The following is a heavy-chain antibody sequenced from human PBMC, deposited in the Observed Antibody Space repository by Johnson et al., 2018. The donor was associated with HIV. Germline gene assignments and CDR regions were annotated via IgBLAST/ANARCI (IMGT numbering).Heavy chain of an antibody. V-gene: IGHV3-15*01. CDR1: GFTFSNAW. CDR2: IKSKTDGGST. CDR3: ARELGYSSRAFGAFDI. Sequence: VQLVESGGGLVKPGGSLRLSCAASGFTFSNAWMSWVRQAPGKGLEWVGRIKSKTDGGSTYYADSVKGRFTISRDNSKNTLYLQRNSLRAEDTAVYYCARELGYSSRAFGAFDIWGQGTMVTVSS. D-gene: IGHD6-13*01. J-gene: IGHJ3*02.